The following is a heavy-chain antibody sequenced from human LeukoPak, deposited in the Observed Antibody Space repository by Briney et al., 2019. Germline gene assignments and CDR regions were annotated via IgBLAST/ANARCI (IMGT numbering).Heavy chain of an antibody. D-gene: IGHD3-22*01. J-gene: IGHJ4*02. V-gene: IGHV3-23*01. CDR1: GFTFSSYA. CDR2: ISDSGDNP. CDR3: TKDISRIIMTVVAPGRGIDY. Sequence: GGSLRLSCAASGFTFSSYAMNWVRQAPGKGLEWVSGISDSGDNPYHADSVKGRFTISRDNSKNTLYLQMNSLRAEDTAVYYCTKDISRIIMTVVAPGRGIDYWGQGALVTVSS.